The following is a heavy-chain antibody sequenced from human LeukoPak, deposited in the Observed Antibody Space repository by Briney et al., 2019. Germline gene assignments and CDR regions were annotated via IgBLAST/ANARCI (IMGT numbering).Heavy chain of an antibody. D-gene: IGHD5-18*01. CDR2: IFTSGST. CDR1: GDSISYYN. J-gene: IGHJ4*02. Sequence: SETLSLSCTVSGDSISYYNWDWIRQPAGKGLEWIGRIFTSGSTNHNPSLKSRVTMSVDTSKNQFSLKLSSVTAADTAVYYCATRGGYSYGYNYWGQGILVNVS. CDR3: ATRGGYSYGYNY. V-gene: IGHV4-4*07.